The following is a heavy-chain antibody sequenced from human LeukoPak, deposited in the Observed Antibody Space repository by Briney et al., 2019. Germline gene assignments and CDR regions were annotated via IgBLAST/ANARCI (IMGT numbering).Heavy chain of an antibody. J-gene: IGHJ5*02. CDR1: GYTFTGYY. CDR2: MNPNSGNT. V-gene: IGHV1-8*03. CDR3: ARGRCSSTSCYPGFDP. D-gene: IGHD2-2*01. Sequence: ASVKVSCKASGYTFTGYYMHWVRQATGQGLEWMGWMNPNSGNTGYAQKFQGRVTITRNTSISTAYMELSSLRSEDTAVYYCARGRCSSTSCYPGFDPWGQGTLVTVSS.